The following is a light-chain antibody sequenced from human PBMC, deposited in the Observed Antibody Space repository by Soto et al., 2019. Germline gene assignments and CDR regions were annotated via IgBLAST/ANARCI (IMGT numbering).Light chain of an antibody. CDR3: SSYVGTKSYV. V-gene: IGLV2-8*01. CDR1: SSDVGGYNY. J-gene: IGLJ1*01. CDR2: EVN. Sequence: QSALTQPPSVSGSPGQSVTISCTGTSSDVGGYNYVSWYQQYPGKAPQLVIYEVNKRPSGVPDRFSGSKSGNTASLTVSGLQAEDEADYYCSSYVGTKSYVFGTGTKVTVL.